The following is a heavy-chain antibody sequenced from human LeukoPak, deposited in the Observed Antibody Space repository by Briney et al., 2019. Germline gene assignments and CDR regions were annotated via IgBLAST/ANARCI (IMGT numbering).Heavy chain of an antibody. CDR1: GYTFTSYD. D-gene: IGHD6-6*01. V-gene: IGHV1-8*03. CDR3: ARLMYSRSSYYYYYYMDV. Sequence: GASVKVSCKASGYTFTSYDINWVRQATGQGLEWMGWMNPNSGNTGYAQKFQGRVTITRNTSISTAYMELSSLRSEDTAVYYCARLMYSRSSYYYYYYMDVWGKGTTVTVSS. J-gene: IGHJ6*03. CDR2: MNPNSGNT.